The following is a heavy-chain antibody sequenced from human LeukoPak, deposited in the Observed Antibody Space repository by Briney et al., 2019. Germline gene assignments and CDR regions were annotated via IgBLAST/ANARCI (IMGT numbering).Heavy chain of an antibody. J-gene: IGHJ4*02. D-gene: IGHD6-13*01. V-gene: IGHV4-59*01. CDR1: GGSISSYY. CDR3: ARVDSSNWYDSRGYFDY. Sequence: SETLSLTCTVSGGSISSYYWSWIRQPPGKGLEWIGHIYCTGSTNYNPSLKSRVTISIDTSKNQFSLKLRSVTAADTAVYYCARVDSSNWYDSRGYFDYWGQGTLVTVSS. CDR2: IYCTGST.